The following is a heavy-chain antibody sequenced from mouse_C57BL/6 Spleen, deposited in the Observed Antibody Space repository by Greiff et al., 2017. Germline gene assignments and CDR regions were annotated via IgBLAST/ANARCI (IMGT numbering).Heavy chain of an antibody. CDR1: GFSFNTYA. J-gene: IGHJ4*01. CDR2: IRSKSNNYAT. CDR3: VRHYSKCSMDY. D-gene: IGHD2-5*01. Sequence: DVKLVESGGGLVQPKGSLKLSCAASGFSFNTYAMNWVRQAPGKGLEWVARIRSKSNNYATYYADSVKDRFTISRDDSESTLYLQMNNLKTEDTAMYYCVRHYSKCSMDYWGQGTSVTVSS. V-gene: IGHV10-1*01.